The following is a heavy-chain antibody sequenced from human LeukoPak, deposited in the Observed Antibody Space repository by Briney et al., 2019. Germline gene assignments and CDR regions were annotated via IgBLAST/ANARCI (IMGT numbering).Heavy chain of an antibody. CDR1: GGSISSSSYY. Sequence: PSETLSLTCAASGGSISSSSYYWGWIRQPPGKGLEWIGSIYYSGSTYYSPSLKSRVTISVDTSKNQFSLRLSSVTAADTAVYYCARRVSGGPFDSWGQGTLVTVSS. V-gene: IGHV4-39*01. D-gene: IGHD3-16*01. J-gene: IGHJ4*02. CDR3: ARRVSGGPFDS. CDR2: IYYSGST.